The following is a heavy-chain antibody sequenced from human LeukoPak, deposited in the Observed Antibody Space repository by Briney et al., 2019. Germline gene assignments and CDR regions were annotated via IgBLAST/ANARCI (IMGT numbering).Heavy chain of an antibody. Sequence: ASVKVSCKASGYTFNSYGINWVRQAPGQGLEWMGWINCYNGNTKYAQDLQGRVTMTIDTSTSTAYMELRSLRSDDTAVYYCATTRSYNWNDRSMDVWGQGTTVTVSS. CDR2: INCYNGNT. CDR3: ATTRSYNWNDRSMDV. CDR1: GYTFNSYG. D-gene: IGHD1-20*01. J-gene: IGHJ6*02. V-gene: IGHV1-18*01.